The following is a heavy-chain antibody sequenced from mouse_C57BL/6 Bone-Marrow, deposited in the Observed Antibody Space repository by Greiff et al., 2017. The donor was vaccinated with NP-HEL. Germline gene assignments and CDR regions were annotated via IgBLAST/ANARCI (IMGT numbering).Heavy chain of an antibody. Sequence: EVMLVESGGGLVQSGRSLRLSCATSGFTFSDFYMEWVRQAPGKGLEWIAARRNKANDYTTEYSASVKGRFIVSRDTSQSILYLQMNALRAEDTAIYYCARDAYYGSTRYAMDYWGQGTSVTVSS. CDR2: RRNKANDYTT. CDR1: GFTFSDFY. CDR3: ARDAYYGSTRYAMDY. J-gene: IGHJ4*01. V-gene: IGHV7-1*01. D-gene: IGHD1-1*01.